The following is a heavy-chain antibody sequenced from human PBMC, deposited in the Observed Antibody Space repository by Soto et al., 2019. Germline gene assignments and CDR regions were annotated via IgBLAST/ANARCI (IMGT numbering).Heavy chain of an antibody. CDR2: ISYSGDT. J-gene: IGHJ4*02. CDR1: GGSISNKNYY. CDR3: ASASIGVIHRFDY. V-gene: IGHV4-31*03. D-gene: IGHD3-22*01. Sequence: PSETLSLTCTVSGGSISNKNYYWSWIRQHPGKDLEWIGYISYSGDTDYNPSLKSRVAMSLDTSKNQFSLRLSSVTAADSAVYYCASASIGVIHRFDYWAPGTLVTVSS.